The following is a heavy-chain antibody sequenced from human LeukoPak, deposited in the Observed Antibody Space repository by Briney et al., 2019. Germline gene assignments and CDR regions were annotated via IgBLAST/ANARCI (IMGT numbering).Heavy chain of an antibody. V-gene: IGHV3-21*01. J-gene: IGHJ4*02. CDR2: ISSSSRYI. Sequence: GGSLRLSCAASGFTFSSYSFNWVRQAPGKGLEWVSSISSSSRYIYYANSVKGRFTISRDNAKNSLYLQMNSLRAEDTAVYYCARDNAGESDYWGQGTLVTVSS. D-gene: IGHD7-27*01. CDR3: ARDNAGESDY. CDR1: GFTFSSYS.